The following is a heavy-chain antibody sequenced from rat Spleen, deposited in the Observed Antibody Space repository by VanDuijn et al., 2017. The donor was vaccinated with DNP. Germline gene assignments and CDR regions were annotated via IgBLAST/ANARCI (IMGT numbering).Heavy chain of an antibody. J-gene: IGHJ1*01. D-gene: IGHD1-12*02. Sequence: EVQLQESGPGLVKPSQSISLTCSVTGYSITSNYWGWIRKFPGNKMEWMGYISYSDTTGSNPSLKSRINLNSDTSKRKFFLQLNSGTTEDTATYYCARAYYDGTYYPNWYFDFWGPGTTVTVSS. CDR1: GYSITSNY. V-gene: IGHV3-1*01. CDR3: ARAYYDGTYYPNWYFDF. CDR2: ISYSDTT.